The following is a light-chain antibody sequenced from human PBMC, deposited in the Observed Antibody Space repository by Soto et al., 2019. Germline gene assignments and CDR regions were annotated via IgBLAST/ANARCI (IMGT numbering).Light chain of an antibody. J-gene: IGKJ4*01. CDR1: QSVNSLY. V-gene: IGKV3-20*01. Sequence: EIVLTQSPGTLSLSPGERATLSCRASQSVNSLYLAWYQQKPCQAPRLLIYGASSRATGIPDRFSGSWSGTDFTLTISRLEPEDFAVYYCQYYSGSQTFGGGTKVDIK. CDR3: QYYSGSQT. CDR2: GAS.